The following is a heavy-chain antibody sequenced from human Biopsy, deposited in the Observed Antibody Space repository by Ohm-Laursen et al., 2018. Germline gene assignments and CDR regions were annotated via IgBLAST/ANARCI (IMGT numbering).Heavy chain of an antibody. CDR1: GGSISSYY. CDR2: IYYTGGT. D-gene: IGHD1-26*01. Sequence: SETLSLTWTVSGGSISSYYWSWIRQPPGKGLEWIGYIYYTGGTNYNPSLKSRVTISVDTSMNHLSLRLTSVTAADTAVYYCARHAPSYSGSYWRYFDLWGRGTLVTVSS. CDR3: ARHAPSYSGSYWRYFDL. J-gene: IGHJ2*01. V-gene: IGHV4-59*08.